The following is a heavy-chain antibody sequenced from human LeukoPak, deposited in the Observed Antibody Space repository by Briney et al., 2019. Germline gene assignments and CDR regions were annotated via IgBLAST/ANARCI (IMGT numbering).Heavy chain of an antibody. V-gene: IGHV3-66*01. J-gene: IGHJ3*02. CDR1: GFTVSSNY. Sequence: GGSLRLTCAASGFTVSSNYMSWVRQAPGKGLEWVSVIYSGGSTYYADSVKGRFTISRDNSKNTLYLQMNSLRAEDTAVYYCARNPWSTGAFDIWGQGTMVTVSS. CDR3: ARNPWSTGAFDI. D-gene: IGHD2-15*01. CDR2: IYSGGST.